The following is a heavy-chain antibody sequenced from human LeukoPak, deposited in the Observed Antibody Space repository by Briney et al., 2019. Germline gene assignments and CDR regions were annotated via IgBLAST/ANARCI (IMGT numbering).Heavy chain of an antibody. CDR3: ARYENGGIDY. CDR2: TTGSGDKL. CDR1: GFTFRSYA. Sequence: PGGSLRLSCTASGFTFRSYALSWVRQAPGKGLEWVSATTGSGDKLFYADSVEGRFTISRDNSKNTLYLQMNNLRAEDTAVYYCARYENGGIDYWGQGTLVTVSS. J-gene: IGHJ4*02. V-gene: IGHV3-23*01. D-gene: IGHD2-15*01.